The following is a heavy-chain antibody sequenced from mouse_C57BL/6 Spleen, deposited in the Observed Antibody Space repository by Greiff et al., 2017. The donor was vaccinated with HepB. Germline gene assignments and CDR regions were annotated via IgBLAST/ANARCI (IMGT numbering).Heavy chain of an antibody. V-gene: IGHV1-50*01. J-gene: IGHJ2*01. CDR2: IDPSDSYT. CDR1: GYTFTSYC. CDR3: ANSYCFDY. Sequence: QVQLQQSGAELVKPGASVKLSCKASGYTFTSYCMHWVKQRPGQGLEWIGEIDPSDSYTNYNQKFKGKATLTAYTSSSTAYMQLSSLTSEDSAVYCCANSYCFDYWGQGTTLTVSS.